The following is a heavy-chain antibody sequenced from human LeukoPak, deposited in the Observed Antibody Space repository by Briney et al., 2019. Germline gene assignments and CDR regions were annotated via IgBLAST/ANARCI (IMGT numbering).Heavy chain of an antibody. D-gene: IGHD3-10*01. Sequence: GGSLRLSCAASGFTFNSYWMHWVRQAPGKGLVWVSRINGDGSRTNYVDSVKGRFTISRDNAKNSLFLQMNSLRAEDTALYYCTRGNFYSASGSSPLDFWGQGTLVTVSA. CDR3: TRGNFYSASGSSPLDF. V-gene: IGHV3-74*01. CDR2: INGDGSRT. CDR1: GFTFNSYW. J-gene: IGHJ4*02.